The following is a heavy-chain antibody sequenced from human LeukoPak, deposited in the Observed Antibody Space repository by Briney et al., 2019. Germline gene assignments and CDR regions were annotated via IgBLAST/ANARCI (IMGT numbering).Heavy chain of an antibody. Sequence: GGSLRLSCAASGFTVSSNYMSWVRQAPGKVLEWVSVIYSGGSTYYADSVKGRFTISRDNSKNTLYLQMNSLGAEDTAVYYCARDPHHTYCGGDCRDYWGQGTLVTVSS. D-gene: IGHD2-21*02. CDR1: GFTVSSNY. CDR3: ARDPHHTYCGGDCRDY. V-gene: IGHV3-66*01. CDR2: IYSGGST. J-gene: IGHJ4*02.